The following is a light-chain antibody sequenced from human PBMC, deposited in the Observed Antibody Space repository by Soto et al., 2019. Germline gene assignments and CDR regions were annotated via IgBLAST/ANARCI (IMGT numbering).Light chain of an antibody. Sequence: AIRMTQSPPSLSASTRDRVTIPCRASQGISIYLAWYQQKPGKAPKLLIYAASTWQSGVPSRFSGSGSGTDFTLTISCLQSEDFATYYCQQYYSYPRTFGQGTKVDIK. CDR2: AAS. CDR3: QQYYSYPRT. V-gene: IGKV1-8*01. CDR1: QGISIY. J-gene: IGKJ1*01.